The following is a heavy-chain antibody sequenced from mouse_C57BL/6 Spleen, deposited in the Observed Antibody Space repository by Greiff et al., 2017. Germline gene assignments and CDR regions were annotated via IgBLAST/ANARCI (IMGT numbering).Heavy chain of an antibody. Sequence: QVQLQQPGPELVKPGASVKLSCKASGYTFTSYDINWVKQRPGQGLEWIGWIYPSDGSTKYNEKFKGKATLAVDTSSSTAYMELHSLSSEDSAVYFCAREGPHGSTFGGWGQGTTLTVAS. CDR1: GYTFTSYD. D-gene: IGHD1-1*01. J-gene: IGHJ2*01. V-gene: IGHV1-85*01. CDR3: AREGPHGSTFGG. CDR2: IYPSDGST.